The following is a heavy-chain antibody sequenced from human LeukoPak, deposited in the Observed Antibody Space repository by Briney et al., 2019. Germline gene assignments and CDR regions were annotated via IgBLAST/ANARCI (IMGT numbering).Heavy chain of an antibody. CDR3: ARGGYCSSTSCSPADYYYYMDV. V-gene: IGHV1-2*02. D-gene: IGHD2-2*01. CDR1: VYTFTGYC. CDR2: INPNSGGT. J-gene: IGHJ6*03. Sequence: GASVKVSCKASVYTFTGYCMHWVRQAPGQGLEWMGWINPNSGGTNYAQKFQGRVTMTRDTSISTAYMELSRLRSDDTAVYYCARGGYCSSTSCSPADYYYYMDVWGKGTTVTVSS.